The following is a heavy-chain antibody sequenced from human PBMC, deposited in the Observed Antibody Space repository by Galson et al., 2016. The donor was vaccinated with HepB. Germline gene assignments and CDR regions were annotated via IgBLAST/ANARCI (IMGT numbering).Heavy chain of an antibody. Sequence: SLRLSCAASGFTLNNYWMHWVRQGPGKGLVWVSRIDSDGSGTSYADSVRGRFTISRDNAKNTLYLQMNSLRAEDTAVYYCARNELGFCTGGGRYLNLIFDSWGQGTLVTVSS. V-gene: IGHV3-74*01. CDR2: IDSDGSGT. CDR3: ARNELGFCTGGGRYLNLIFDS. CDR1: GFTLNNYW. D-gene: IGHD2-8*02. J-gene: IGHJ4*02.